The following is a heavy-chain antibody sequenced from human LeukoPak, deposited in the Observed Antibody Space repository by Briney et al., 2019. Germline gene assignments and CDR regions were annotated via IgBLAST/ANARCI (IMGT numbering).Heavy chain of an antibody. Sequence: ASVKVSCKASGYTFTSYDINWVRQATGQGLEWMGWMNPNSGNTGYAQKLQGRVTMTTDTSTSTAYMELRSLRSDDTAVYYCAREGWGTYDSSGSYPDDAFDIWGQGTMVTVSS. CDR1: GYTFTSYD. CDR2: MNPNSGNT. J-gene: IGHJ3*02. CDR3: AREGWGTYDSSGSYPDDAFDI. D-gene: IGHD3-22*01. V-gene: IGHV1-8*01.